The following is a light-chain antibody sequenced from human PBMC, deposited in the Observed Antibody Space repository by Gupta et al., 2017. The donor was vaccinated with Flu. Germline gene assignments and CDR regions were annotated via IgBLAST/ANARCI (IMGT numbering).Light chain of an antibody. V-gene: IGKV3-20*01. CDR2: GAS. Sequence: EIVLTQFPGALSLSPGERVALSCRASEGVSSNYLAWYQQKAGQAPRLLISGASNRATGFPDRFSGSGSGTDFTLTITALEPGDSAVYFCQQDDNSPMTFGQGTRLEIK. CDR1: EGVSSNY. CDR3: QQDDNSPMT. J-gene: IGKJ5*01.